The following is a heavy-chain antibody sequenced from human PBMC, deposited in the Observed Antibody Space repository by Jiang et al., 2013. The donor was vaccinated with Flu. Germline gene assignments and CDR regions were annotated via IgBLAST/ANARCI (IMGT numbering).Heavy chain of an antibody. CDR3: VKGGWTASGSYWWFDP. D-gene: IGHD3-10*01. Sequence: VQLLESGGGLVQPGGSLRLSCSASGFTFSSYAMHWVRQAPEKGLEYVSGISDNGDSTYYADSVKGRITISRDNSKNTLYLQVSSLRPEDTAVYYCVKGGWTASGSYWWFDPWGQGTLVIVSS. V-gene: IGHV3-64D*06. CDR2: ISDNGDST. CDR1: GFTFSSYA. J-gene: IGHJ5*02.